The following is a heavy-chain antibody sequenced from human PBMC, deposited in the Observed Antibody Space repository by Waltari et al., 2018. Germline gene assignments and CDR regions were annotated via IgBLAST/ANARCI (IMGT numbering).Heavy chain of an antibody. V-gene: IGHV3-21*01. Sequence: EVQLVESGGGLVKPGGSLRLSCAASGFTFSSYSMNWVRQAPGKGLDWVSSMSSSSSYIYYADSVKGRFTSSRDNAKNSLYLQMNSLRAEDTAVYYCARDDYGGNSYFQHWGQGTLVTVSS. J-gene: IGHJ1*01. CDR3: ARDDYGGNSYFQH. CDR2: MSSSSSYI. CDR1: GFTFSSYS. D-gene: IGHD4-17*01.